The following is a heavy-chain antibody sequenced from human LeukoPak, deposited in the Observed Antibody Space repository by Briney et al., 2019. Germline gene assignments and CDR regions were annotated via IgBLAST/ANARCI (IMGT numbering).Heavy chain of an antibody. CDR2: ISSNGGST. CDR3: ARALYDSSGYPDAFDI. Sequence: PGGSLRLSCAASGFTFSSYAMHWVRQAPGKGLEYVSAISSNGGSTYYANSVKGRSTISRDNSKNTLYLQMGSLRAEDMAVYYCARALYDSSGYPDAFDIWGQGTMVTVSS. J-gene: IGHJ3*02. V-gene: IGHV3-64*01. D-gene: IGHD3-22*01. CDR1: GFTFSSYA.